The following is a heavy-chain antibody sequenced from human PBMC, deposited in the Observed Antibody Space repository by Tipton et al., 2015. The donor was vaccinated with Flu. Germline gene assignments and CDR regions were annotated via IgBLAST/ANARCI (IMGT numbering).Heavy chain of an antibody. D-gene: IGHD3-22*01. CDR3: ARVYYDSSGYYFGGLDY. CDR1: GYSISSGYY. J-gene: IGHJ4*02. CDR2: IYHSGST. Sequence: TLSLTCAVSGYSISSGYYWGWIRQPPGKGLEWIGSIYHSGSTYYNPSLKSRVTISVDTSKNQFSLKLSSVTAADTAVYYCARVYYDSSGYYFGGLDYWGQGTLVTVSS. V-gene: IGHV4-38-2*01.